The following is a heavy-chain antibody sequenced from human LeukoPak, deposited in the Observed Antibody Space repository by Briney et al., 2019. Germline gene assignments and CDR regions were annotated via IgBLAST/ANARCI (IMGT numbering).Heavy chain of an antibody. CDR1: GFTFSYYS. CDR2: ISSISGTI. D-gene: IGHD2-21*01. J-gene: IGHJ4*02. CDR3: AKAPVTSCRGAYCYPFDS. V-gene: IGHV3-48*01. Sequence: GGSLRLSCAASGFTFSYYSMNWVRQAPGKGLEWVSYISSISGTIDYADSVKGRFTISRDNSKNTLYLQMNSLRAEDTAVYFCAKAPVTSCRGAYCYPFDSWGQGTLVTVPS.